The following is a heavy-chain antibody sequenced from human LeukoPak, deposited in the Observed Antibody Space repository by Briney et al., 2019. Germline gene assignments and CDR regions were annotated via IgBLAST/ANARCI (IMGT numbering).Heavy chain of an antibody. CDR3: ARDVGYSRTPNWFDP. D-gene: IGHD6-13*01. J-gene: IGHJ5*02. CDR1: GYTFTGYY. Sequence: ASVKVSCKASGYTFTGYYMHWVRQAPGQGLEWMGWINPNSGGTNYAQKFQGRVTITRDTSASTAYMELSSLRSEDTAVYYCARDVGYSRTPNWFDPWGQGTLVTVSS. V-gene: IGHV1-2*02. CDR2: INPNSGGT.